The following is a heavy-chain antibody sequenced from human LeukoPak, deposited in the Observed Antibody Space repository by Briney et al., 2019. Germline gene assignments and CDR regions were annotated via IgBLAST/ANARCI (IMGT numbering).Heavy chain of an antibody. CDR3: ARGRYSSRSGGYYFDI. J-gene: IGHJ4*02. D-gene: IGHD2-2*01. V-gene: IGHV3-74*01. CDR2: ISPTGSTT. Sequence: PGGSLRLSCTASGFSFSGHWMHWARQLPGKGLVWVSRISPTGSTTSYADSVKGRFTVSRDNAKNTLYLQVNNLRAEDTAVYYCARGRYSSRSGGYYFDIWGQGTLVTVSS. CDR1: GFSFSGHW.